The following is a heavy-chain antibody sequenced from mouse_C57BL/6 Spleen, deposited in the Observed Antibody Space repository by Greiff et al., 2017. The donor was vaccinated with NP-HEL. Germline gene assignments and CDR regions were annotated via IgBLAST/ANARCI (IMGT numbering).Heavy chain of an antibody. Sequence: QVQLKQPGAELVMPGASVKLSCKASGYTFTSYWMHWVKQRPGQGLEWIGEIDPSDSYTNYNQKFKGKSTLTVDKSSSTAYMQLSSLTSEDSAVYYCARSGDPHWYFDVWGTGTTVTVSS. CDR1: GYTFTSYW. J-gene: IGHJ1*03. V-gene: IGHV1-69*01. CDR3: ARSGDPHWYFDV. CDR2: IDPSDSYT. D-gene: IGHD3-1*01.